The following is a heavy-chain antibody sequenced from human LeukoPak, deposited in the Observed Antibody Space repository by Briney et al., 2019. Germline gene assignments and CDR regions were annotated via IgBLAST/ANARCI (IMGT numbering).Heavy chain of an antibody. D-gene: IGHD3-22*01. CDR2: ISAYNGNT. V-gene: IGHV1-18*01. CDR1: DYTFTSYG. CDR3: ARNTYYYDSSGYYDFDY. Sequence: GASVKVSCKASDYTFTSYGISWVRQAPGQGLEWMGWISAYNGNTNYAQKLQGRVTMTTDTSTSAAYMELRSLRSDDTAVYYCARNTYYYDSSGYYDFDYWGQGTLVTVSS. J-gene: IGHJ4*02.